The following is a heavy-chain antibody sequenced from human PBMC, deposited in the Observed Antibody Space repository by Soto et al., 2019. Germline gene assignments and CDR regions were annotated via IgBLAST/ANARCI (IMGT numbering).Heavy chain of an antibody. CDR1: GFTFSSYA. V-gene: IGHV3-23*01. Sequence: LRLSCAASGFTFSSYAMSWVRQAPGKGLEWVSAISGSGGSTYYADSVKGRFTISRDNSKNTLYLQMNSLRAEDTAVYYCAEGAAAGLYGMDVWGQGTTVTVSS. J-gene: IGHJ6*02. CDR2: ISGSGGST. CDR3: AEGAAAGLYGMDV. D-gene: IGHD6-13*01.